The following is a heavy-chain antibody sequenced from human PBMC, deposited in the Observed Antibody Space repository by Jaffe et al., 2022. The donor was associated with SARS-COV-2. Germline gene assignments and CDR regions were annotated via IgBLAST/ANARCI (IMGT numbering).Heavy chain of an antibody. CDR2: INPSSGHI. CDR1: GYTFTGYY. V-gene: IGHV1-2*02. J-gene: IGHJ4*02. D-gene: IGHD5-18*01. Sequence: QVQLVQSGAEVKKPGASVRVSCKASGYTFTGYYIHWVRQAPGQGLEWMGWINPSSGHINYAEKFQDRVTMTRDTSISTAYMELSGLGFDDTAIYYCAKDLRIQLWNLESWGQGTLVTVSS. CDR3: AKDLRIQLWNLES.